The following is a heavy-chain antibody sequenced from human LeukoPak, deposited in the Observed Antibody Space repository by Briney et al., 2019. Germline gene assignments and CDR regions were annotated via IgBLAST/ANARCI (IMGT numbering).Heavy chain of an antibody. J-gene: IGHJ3*02. CDR2: IHTSGTT. V-gene: IGHV4-4*07. CDR1: GGSMSSYY. Sequence: SETLSLTCTVSGGSMSSYYWSFIRQSAGTGLEWLGRIHTSGTTWYNPSLKSRVTLSVDASKNQFSLGLTSVTAADTAVYYCAREAWIQLWLLNKYAVDIWGQGTLVSVSS. CDR3: AREAWIQLWLLNKYAVDI. D-gene: IGHD5-18*01.